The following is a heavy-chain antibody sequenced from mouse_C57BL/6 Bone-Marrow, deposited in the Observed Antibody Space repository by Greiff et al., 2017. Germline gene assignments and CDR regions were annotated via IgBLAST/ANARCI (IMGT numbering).Heavy chain of an antibody. CDR1: GFTFSDYG. D-gene: IGHD1-1*01. Sequence: EVKVVESGGGLVQPGGSLKLSCAASGFTFSDYGMAWVRQAPRKGPEWVAFIRNLAYSIYYADTVTGRFTISRENAKNTLYLEMSSLRSEDTAMYYCARQAYYYGSSEGWYFDVWGTGTTVTVSS. CDR2: IRNLAYSI. V-gene: IGHV5-15*01. J-gene: IGHJ1*03. CDR3: ARQAYYYGSSEGWYFDV.